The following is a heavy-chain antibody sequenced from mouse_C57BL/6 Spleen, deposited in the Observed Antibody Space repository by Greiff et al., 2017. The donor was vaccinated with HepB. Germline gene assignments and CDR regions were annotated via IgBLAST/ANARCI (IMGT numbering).Heavy chain of an antibody. D-gene: IGHD3-2*02. CDR3: AIEDSSGRHYYAMDY. CDR2: IHPSDSDT. J-gene: IGHJ4*01. Sequence: QVHVKQPGAELVKPGASVKVSCKASGYTFTSYWMHWVKQRPGQGLEWIGRIHPSDSDTNYNQKFKGKATLTVDKSSSTAYMQLSSLTSEDSAVYYCAIEDSSGRHYYAMDYWGQGTSVTVSS. CDR1: GYTFTSYW. V-gene: IGHV1-74*01.